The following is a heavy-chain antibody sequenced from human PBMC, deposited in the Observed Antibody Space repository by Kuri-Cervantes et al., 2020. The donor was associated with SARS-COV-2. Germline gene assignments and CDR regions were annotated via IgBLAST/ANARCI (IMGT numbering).Heavy chain of an antibody. Sequence: SETLSLTCTVSGGSISSYYWSWIRQPPGKGLEWIGYIYYSGSTNYNPSLKSRVTISVDTSKNRFSLKLSSVTAADTAVYYCAREGYCSGGSCFDYWGQGTLVTVSS. D-gene: IGHD2-15*01. CDR1: GGSISSYY. V-gene: IGHV4-59*01. CDR2: IYYSGST. J-gene: IGHJ4*02. CDR3: AREGYCSGGSCFDY.